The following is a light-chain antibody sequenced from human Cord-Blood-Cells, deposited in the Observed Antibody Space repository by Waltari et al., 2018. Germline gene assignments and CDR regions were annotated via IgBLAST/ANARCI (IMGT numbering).Light chain of an antibody. CDR2: AAS. CDR1: QTISSY. Sequence: DLPMTQSPSSLSASVGDTVTLTCRASQTISSYLNWYQQKPGKAPKLLIYAASSLQSGVPSRFSGSGSGTDFTLTISSLQPEDFATYYCQQSYSTPWTFGQGTKVEIK. CDR3: QQSYSTPWT. V-gene: IGKV1-39*01. J-gene: IGKJ1*01.